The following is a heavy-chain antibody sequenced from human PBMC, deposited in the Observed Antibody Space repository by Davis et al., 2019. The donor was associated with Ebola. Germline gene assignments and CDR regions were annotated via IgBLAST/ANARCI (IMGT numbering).Heavy chain of an antibody. Sequence: GESLKISCAASRFTFSTYAMHWVRLAPGKGLEYVSGISSNGGNTYYSESVKGRVTISRDNFKNTLYLQMGSLRTEDMAVYYCARGRGSSWNFDYWGQGTLVTVSS. CDR1: RFTFSTYA. V-gene: IGHV3-64*02. D-gene: IGHD6-13*01. J-gene: IGHJ4*02. CDR2: ISSNGGNT. CDR3: ARGRGSSWNFDY.